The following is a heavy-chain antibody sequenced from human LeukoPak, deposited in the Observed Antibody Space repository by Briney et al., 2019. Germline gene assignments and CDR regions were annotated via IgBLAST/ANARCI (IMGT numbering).Heavy chain of an antibody. CDR3: ARDGYYGYSYGFYYYYYYGMDV. D-gene: IGHD5-18*01. CDR1: GFTFSSYG. Sequence: GASLRLSWAASGFTFSSYGMHWVRQAPGKGLEWVAVIWYVGSNKYYADSVKGRFTISRDNSKNTLYLQMNSLRAEDTAVYYCARDGYYGYSYGFYYYYYYGMDVWGQGATVTVSS. J-gene: IGHJ6*02. V-gene: IGHV3-33*01. CDR2: IWYVGSNK.